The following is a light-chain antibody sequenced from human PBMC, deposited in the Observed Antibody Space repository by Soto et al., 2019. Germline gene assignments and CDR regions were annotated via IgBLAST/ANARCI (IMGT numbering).Light chain of an antibody. CDR1: QSVNSNF. V-gene: IGKV3-20*01. J-gene: IGKJ2*01. CDR2: GAS. CDR3: QQFDTSIPRYT. Sequence: EIVLTQSPDTLSLSPGERATLSCRASQSVNSNFLAWYQQKPGQAPRYLIYGASIRATGVPDRFGGSGSGTDFTLTISRLEPEDFAVYDCQQFDTSIPRYTLGQGTKLEI.